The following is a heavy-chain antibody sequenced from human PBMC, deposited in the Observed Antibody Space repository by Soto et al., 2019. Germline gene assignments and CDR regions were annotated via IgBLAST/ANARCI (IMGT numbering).Heavy chain of an antibody. D-gene: IGHD2-21*02. V-gene: IGHV3-15*07. CDR2: IKSKTDGGRT. Sequence: EVQLVESGGGLVKPGGDLRLSCAASGFTFSNAWMNWVRQAPGKGLERVGRIKSKTDGGRTDYAAPVKGRFTITRDESKNTLYLQMNSLKPEDTAVYYCTTDTSYCGGDCYNFDYWGQGTLVTVSS. CDR3: TTDTSYCGGDCYNFDY. CDR1: GFTFSNAW. J-gene: IGHJ4*02.